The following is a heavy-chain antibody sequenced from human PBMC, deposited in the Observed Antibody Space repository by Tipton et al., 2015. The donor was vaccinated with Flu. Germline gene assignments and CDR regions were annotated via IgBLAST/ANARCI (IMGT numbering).Heavy chain of an antibody. J-gene: IGHJ6*02. CDR3: AGDLWNGRRVYYYYGVDV. CDR1: GDSISTTIYY. D-gene: IGHD1-1*01. CDR2: IYYSGTT. V-gene: IGHV4-39*07. Sequence: TLSLTCTVSGDSISTTIYYWGWVRQPPGKGLEWIGRIYYSGTTYYNPSLKSRATVSVDPPKNQFSLSLTSLTAADTAVYYCAGDLWNGRRVYYYYGVDVWGRGTTVTVSS.